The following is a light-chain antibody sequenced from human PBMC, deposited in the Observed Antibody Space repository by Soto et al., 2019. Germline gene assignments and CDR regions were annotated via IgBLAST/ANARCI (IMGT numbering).Light chain of an antibody. CDR2: GAS. J-gene: IGKJ1*01. V-gene: IGKV3-20*01. CDR1: QSVSSTF. CDR3: QQFDSSVT. Sequence: EIVLPQSPGSLSLSPGERATLSCRASQSVSSTFFAWYQQRPGQAPRLLMYGASSRATGIPERFSGSWSGTDFTLTISRLEPEDFAVYYCQQFDSSVTFGQGTKVEIK.